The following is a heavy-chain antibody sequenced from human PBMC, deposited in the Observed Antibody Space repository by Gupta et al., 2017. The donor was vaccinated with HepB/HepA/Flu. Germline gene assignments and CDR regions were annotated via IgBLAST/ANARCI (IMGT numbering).Heavy chain of an antibody. CDR3: ARDQGWTTVTTGWFDP. V-gene: IGHV3-30-3*01. CDR2: ISYDGSNK. CDR1: GFTFSSYA. Sequence: QVQLVDSGGGVVQPGRSLTLSFAASGFTFSSYAMHWVRQAPGKGLERVAVISYDGSNKYYADSVKGRFTISRDNSKNTLYLQMNSLRAEDTAVYYCARDQGWTTVTTGWFDPWGQGTLVTVAS. D-gene: IGHD4-17*01. J-gene: IGHJ5*02.